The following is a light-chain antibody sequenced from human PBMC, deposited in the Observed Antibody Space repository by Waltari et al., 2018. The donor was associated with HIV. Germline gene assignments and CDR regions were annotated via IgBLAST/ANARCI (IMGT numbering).Light chain of an antibody. J-gene: IGLJ6*01. CDR2: RND. V-gene: IGLV1-47*01. CDR3: ASWDDALSSWL. Sequence: QSGLRQPPSTSRPPGQRVVISCSGSSSNVGKNYVSWFQQLPGAAPRLRIYRNDRPPSVVPDRFPAAKSGTSASLVISGLRSDDEADYFCASWDDALSSWLFGGGTKLTVL. CDR1: SSNVGKNY.